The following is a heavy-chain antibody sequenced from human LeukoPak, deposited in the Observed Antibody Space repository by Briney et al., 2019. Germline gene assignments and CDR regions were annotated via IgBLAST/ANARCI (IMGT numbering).Heavy chain of an antibody. CDR3: AREYSSSSGDY. D-gene: IGHD6-6*01. J-gene: IGHJ4*02. V-gene: IGHV3-66*01. CDR1: GFTVSSNY. Sequence: PGGSLRLSCATSGFTVSSNYMSWVRQAPGKGLEWVSVIYSGGSTYYADSVKGRFTISRDNSKNTLYLQMNSLRAEDTAVYYCAREYSSSSGDYWGQGTLVTVSS. CDR2: IYSGGST.